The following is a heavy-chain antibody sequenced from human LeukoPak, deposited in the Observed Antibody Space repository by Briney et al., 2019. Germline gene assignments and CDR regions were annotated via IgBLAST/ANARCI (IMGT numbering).Heavy chain of an antibody. J-gene: IGHJ4*02. Sequence: GGSLRLSCAASGFTFSSSAMSWVRQVPGKGLEWVSSFGTRSTSVYHAGSVKGRFAISRDNAKNSLYLQMNSLRAEDTALYYCAREVSEGFDFWGQGTLVTVSS. CDR3: AREVSEGFDF. CDR2: FGTRSTSV. V-gene: IGHV3-21*01. CDR1: GFTFSSSA. D-gene: IGHD3-22*01.